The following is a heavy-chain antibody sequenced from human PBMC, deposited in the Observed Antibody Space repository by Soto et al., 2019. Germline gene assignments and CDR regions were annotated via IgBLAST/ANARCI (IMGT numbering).Heavy chain of an antibody. Sequence: VQLLESGGGLVQPGGSLRLSCAASGFTFSNYAMSWVRQAPGKALEWVSSINIVGGNTNYADSVRGRFTMSRVDSKNTVFLQMNSLRAEDTAIYYCTKNYYFDSWGQGTLITVSS. CDR3: TKNYYFDS. V-gene: IGHV3-23*01. CDR1: GFTFSNYA. J-gene: IGHJ4*02. CDR2: INIVGGNT.